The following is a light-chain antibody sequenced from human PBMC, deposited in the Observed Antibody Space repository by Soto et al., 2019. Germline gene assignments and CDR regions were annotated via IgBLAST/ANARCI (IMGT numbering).Light chain of an antibody. J-gene: IGKJ2*01. CDR1: QSISTW. CDR3: QQYNSHSYT. CDR2: QAS. V-gene: IGKV1-5*03. Sequence: DIQMTQSPSTLSASVGDRVTITCRASQSISTWLAWYQQKPGKAPKVLIYQASSLESGVPSRFSGSGSGTEFTLTITNLQPDDFVTYYCQQYNSHSYTSGQGTKVDIK.